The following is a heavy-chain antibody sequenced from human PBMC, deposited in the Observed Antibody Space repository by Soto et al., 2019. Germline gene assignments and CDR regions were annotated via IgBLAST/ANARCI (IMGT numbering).Heavy chain of an antibody. V-gene: IGHV4-31*03. CDR3: ARGLRLGEFRYGMDV. CDR1: GGSISSGGYY. J-gene: IGHJ6*02. D-gene: IGHD3-16*01. Sequence: QVQLQESGPGLVKPSQTLSLTCTFSGGSISSGGYYWSWIPQHPGKGLEWIGYIYYSGSTYYNPSLKSRVTISVDTSKNQFSLKLSSVTAADTAVYYCARGLRLGEFRYGMDVWGQGTTVTVSS. CDR2: IYYSGST.